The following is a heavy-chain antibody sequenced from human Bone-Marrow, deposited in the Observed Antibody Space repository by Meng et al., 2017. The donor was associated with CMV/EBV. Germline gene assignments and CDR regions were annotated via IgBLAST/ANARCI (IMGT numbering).Heavy chain of an antibody. CDR2: INSDGSST. CDR1: GFTFSSYE. Sequence: GESLKISCAASGFTFSSYEMNWVRQAPGKGLVWVSRINSDGSSTSYADSVKGRFTISRDNAKNTLYLQMNSLRAEDTAVYYCARVRDYGMDVWGQGTTVTVSS. V-gene: IGHV3-74*01. J-gene: IGHJ6*02. CDR3: ARVRDYGMDV.